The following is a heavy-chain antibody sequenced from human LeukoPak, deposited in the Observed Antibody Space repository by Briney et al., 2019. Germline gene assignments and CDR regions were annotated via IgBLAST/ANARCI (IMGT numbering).Heavy chain of an antibody. D-gene: IGHD6-19*01. CDR2: IYYSGST. V-gene: IGHV4-39*07. CDR3: ARVSSGWYGGFDY. CDR1: GGSISSSSYY. Sequence: MASETLSLTCTVSGGSISSSSYYWGWIRQPPGKGLEWIGSIYYSGSTYYNPSLKSRVTISVDTSKNQFSLKLSSVTAADTAVYYCARVSSGWYGGFDYWGQGTLVTVSS. J-gene: IGHJ4*02.